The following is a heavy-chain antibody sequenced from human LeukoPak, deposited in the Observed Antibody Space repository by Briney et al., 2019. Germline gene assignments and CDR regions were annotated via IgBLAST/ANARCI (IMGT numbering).Heavy chain of an antibody. J-gene: IGHJ4*02. V-gene: IGHV2-5*02. CDR3: AHTHDYSNYVPLGYFDY. CDR1: GFSLSTSGVG. CDR2: IYWDDDK. D-gene: IGHD4-11*01. Sequence: ESGPTLVNPTQTLTLTCTFSGFSLSTSGVGVGWIRQPPGKALEWLALIYWDDDKRYSPSLKSRLTITKDTSKNQVVLTMTNMDPVDTATYYCAHTHDYSNYVPLGYFDYWGQGTLVTVSS.